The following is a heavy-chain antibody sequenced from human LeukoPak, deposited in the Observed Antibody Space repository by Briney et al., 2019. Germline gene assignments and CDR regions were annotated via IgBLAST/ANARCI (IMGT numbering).Heavy chain of an antibody. CDR1: GGSIDSYY. CDR2: IYYSGST. CDR3: ARLTGYSSESWFDP. Sequence: SETLSLTCTVSGGSIDSYYWSWIRQPPGKGLEWIGYIYYSGSTNYNPSLKSRVTISVHTSKNQFSLKLSSVTAADTAVYYCARLTGYSSESWFDPWGQGTLVTVSS. V-gene: IGHV4-59*01. J-gene: IGHJ5*02. D-gene: IGHD3-9*01.